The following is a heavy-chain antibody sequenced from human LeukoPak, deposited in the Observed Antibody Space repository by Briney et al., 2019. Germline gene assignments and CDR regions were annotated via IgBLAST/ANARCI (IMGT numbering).Heavy chain of an antibody. D-gene: IGHD2-15*01. V-gene: IGHV3-23*01. Sequence: GGSLRLSCAASEFTFSSYAMSWVRQAPGKGLEWVSTISGSGGSTYYADSVKGRFTISRDSSKNTLYLQMNSLRPEDTAVYYCARDLHCSGGSCYSGLHYWGQGTLVTVSS. CDR3: ARDLHCSGGSCYSGLHY. CDR1: EFTFSSYA. CDR2: ISGSGGST. J-gene: IGHJ4*02.